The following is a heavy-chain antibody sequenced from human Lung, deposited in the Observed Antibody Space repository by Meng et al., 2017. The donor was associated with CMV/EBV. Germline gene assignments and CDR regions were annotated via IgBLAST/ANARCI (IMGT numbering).Heavy chain of an antibody. V-gene: IGHV1-2*06. CDR1: GYTFSGFY. J-gene: IGHJ4*01. CDR2: VNPVSDDT. D-gene: IGHD6-19*01. CDR3: AKSSDNGWSS. Sequence: VQLVQSGAEVKRPGAAVKISCQASGYTFSGFYMNWARQAPGHGLEWLGRVNPVSDDTHYAQKFVGRLTVTRGVTINTAFMELTSLRPDATAVYYCAKSSDNGWSSWGPGTLVTVSS.